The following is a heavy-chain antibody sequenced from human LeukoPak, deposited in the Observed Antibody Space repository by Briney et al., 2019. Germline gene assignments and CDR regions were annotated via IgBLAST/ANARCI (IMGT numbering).Heavy chain of an antibody. Sequence: ASVKVSCKASGYTFTSYYMHWVRQAPGQGLEWMGIINPSGGSTSYAQKFQGRVTMTRDTSTSTVYMELSSLRSEDTAVYYCAREIDSSGYYYVGPNFDYWGQGTLVTVSS. D-gene: IGHD3-22*01. V-gene: IGHV1-46*01. J-gene: IGHJ4*02. CDR2: INPSGGST. CDR3: AREIDSSGYYYVGPNFDY. CDR1: GYTFTSYY.